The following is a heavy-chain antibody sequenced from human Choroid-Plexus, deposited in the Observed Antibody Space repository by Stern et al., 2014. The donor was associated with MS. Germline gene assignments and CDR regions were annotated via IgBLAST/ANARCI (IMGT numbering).Heavy chain of an antibody. D-gene: IGHD3-3*01. CDR2: IHPNTGGT. CDR3: ARDQRGITIFGVVTDYYYLGMDV. V-gene: IGHV1-2*02. J-gene: IGHJ6*02. CDR1: GYIFTGYY. Sequence: VHLVESGAEVKKLGASVKVSCKTSGYIFTGYYIHWVRQAPGQGLEWMAWIHPNTGGTKYAQKFQGRVTMSRDTSISTAYVELSSLTSDDTAVYYCARDQRGITIFGVVTDYYYLGMDVWGQGTTVTVSS.